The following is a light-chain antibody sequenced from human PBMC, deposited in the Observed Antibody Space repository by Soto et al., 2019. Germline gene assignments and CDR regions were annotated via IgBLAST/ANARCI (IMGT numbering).Light chain of an antibody. V-gene: IGKV3-15*01. J-gene: IGKJ5*01. CDR2: GAS. CDR1: QSVSSN. CDR3: QQYNNWPKS. Sequence: EIVMTQSPATLSVSPGERATLSCRASQSVSSNLAWYQQKPGQAPRLLIYGASTRATGTPARFSGSGSGTEFTLTISSLQSEDFAVYYCQQYNNWPKSFGQGTRLEMK.